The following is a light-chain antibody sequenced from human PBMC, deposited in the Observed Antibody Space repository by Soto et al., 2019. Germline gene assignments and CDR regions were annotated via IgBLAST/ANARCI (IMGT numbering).Light chain of an antibody. CDR2: AAS. CDR3: YQRRECHSLT. CDR1: QCVSNS. V-gene: IGKV3D-11*01. Sequence: TQSPASVSFSPGDRVTLTCRASQCVSNSLAWYQQKPGHAPRLLIYAASTWATGIPSRGRGSGCGTDVALTISSLRHEDDAVYYCYQRRECHSLTFGGGTKVDIK. J-gene: IGKJ4*01.